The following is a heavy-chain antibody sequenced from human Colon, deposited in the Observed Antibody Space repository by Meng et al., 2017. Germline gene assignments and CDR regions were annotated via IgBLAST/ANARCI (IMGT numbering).Heavy chain of an antibody. V-gene: IGHV3-11*04. Sequence: QVACAGGVVTLGGSLRTFLAASGFTLLGYHRSWFRRAPRMGLEWGSANSLSGTGVAYADSVKGRFTTSRDNAKQALYLQMTRLTTEDTAVYYCAVDPNWSPNWGQGTLVTGSS. CDR3: AVDPNWSPN. CDR1: GFTLLGYH. J-gene: IGHJ4*02. CDR2: NSLSGTGV. D-gene: IGHD1-1*01.